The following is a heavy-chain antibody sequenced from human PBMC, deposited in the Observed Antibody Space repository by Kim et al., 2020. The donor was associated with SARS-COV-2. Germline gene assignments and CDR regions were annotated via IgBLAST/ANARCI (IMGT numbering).Heavy chain of an antibody. D-gene: IGHD3-3*01. CDR3: ARSSDFWSKYYTPEKYKSGMDV. Sequence: ASVKVSCKASGYSFSTYALQWVRQAPGQRLEWMGWINAGNGDTKFSQRFQGRISITRDTDASTGYMEMSSLTSEDTAVYYCARSSDFWSKYYTPEKYKSGMDVWGQGTTVTVSS. CDR1: GYSFSTYA. J-gene: IGHJ6*02. V-gene: IGHV1-3*01. CDR2: INAGNGDT.